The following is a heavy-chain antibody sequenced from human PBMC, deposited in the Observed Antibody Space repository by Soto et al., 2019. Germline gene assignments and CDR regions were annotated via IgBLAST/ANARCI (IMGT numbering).Heavy chain of an antibody. V-gene: IGHV4-39*01. CDR2: VYHSGRT. CDR3: ARLIPYCGGDCYSVGAFDI. CDR1: GGSITNRDNY. D-gene: IGHD2-21*02. Sequence: QLQLQESGPGLVQPSETVSLTCTVSGGSITNRDNYWGWIRQPPGKGLEWIGTVYHSGRTYYNPSLKSRVTMSVDTSKNEFSVRLNCVTAADTAVYYCARLIPYCGGDCYSVGAFDIWGQGTVVTVSS. J-gene: IGHJ3*02.